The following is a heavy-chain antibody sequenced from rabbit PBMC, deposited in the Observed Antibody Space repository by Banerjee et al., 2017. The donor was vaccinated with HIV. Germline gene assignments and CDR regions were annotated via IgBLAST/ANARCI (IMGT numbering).Heavy chain of an antibody. CDR2: IYAGSSGST. Sequence: QEQLEESGGGLVKPGGTLTLTCKASGIDFSSYYYMCWVRQAPGKGLEWIACIYAGSSGSTYYASWAKGRFTISKTSSTTVTLQMTSLTAADTATYFCARDPYYSYGYSGYGDGMDLWGPGTLVTVS. D-gene: IGHD6-1*01. CDR1: GIDFSSYYY. V-gene: IGHV1S45*01. CDR3: ARDPYYSYGYSGYGDGMDL. J-gene: IGHJ6*01.